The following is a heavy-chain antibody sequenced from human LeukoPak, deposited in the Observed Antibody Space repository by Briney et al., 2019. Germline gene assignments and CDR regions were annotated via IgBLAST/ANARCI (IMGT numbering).Heavy chain of an antibody. CDR2: IYPGDSDT. CDR3: ARRSPSAEYFQR. Sequence: GESLKISCKGSGYSFTTYWIAWVRQMPGKGLEWMGIIYPGDSDTRYSPSFQGQVTISADKSISTAYLQWSSLKASDTAIYYCARRSPSAEYFQRWGQSTLVTVSS. V-gene: IGHV5-51*01. J-gene: IGHJ1*01. CDR1: GYSFTTYW.